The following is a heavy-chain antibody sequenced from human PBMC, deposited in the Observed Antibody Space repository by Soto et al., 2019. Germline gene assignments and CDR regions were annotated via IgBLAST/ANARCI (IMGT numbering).Heavy chain of an antibody. D-gene: IGHD1-26*01. Sequence: VGSLRLSCAASGFTFSDYYMSWIRQAPGKGLEWVSYISSSSSYTNYADSVKGRFTISRDNAKNSLYLQMNSLRAEDTAVYYCARDRLKGATYAFDIWGQGTMVTVSS. CDR1: GFTFSDYY. V-gene: IGHV3-11*06. CDR3: ARDRLKGATYAFDI. J-gene: IGHJ3*02. CDR2: ISSSSSYT.